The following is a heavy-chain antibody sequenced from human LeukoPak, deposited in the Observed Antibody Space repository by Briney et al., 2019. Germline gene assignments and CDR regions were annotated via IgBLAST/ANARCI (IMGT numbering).Heavy chain of an antibody. CDR3: ASDSSSSYYFDY. CDR1: GFTFSSYA. D-gene: IGHD6-6*01. J-gene: IGHJ4*02. V-gene: IGHV3-30-3*01. CDR2: ISYDGGNK. Sequence: GGSLRLSCAASGFTFSSYAMHWGRQAPGKGLEWVAVISYDGGNKYYADSVKGGFTISRDNSKNTLYLQMNILRAEDTDVYYCASDSSSSYYFDYWGQGTLVTVSS.